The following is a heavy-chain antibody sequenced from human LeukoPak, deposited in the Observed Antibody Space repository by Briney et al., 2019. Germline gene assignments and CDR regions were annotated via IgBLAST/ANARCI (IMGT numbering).Heavy chain of an antibody. Sequence: GGSLRLSCAASGFTFSSYLMSWVRQAPGKGLEWVSGISGSGDNTYYAASVQGRFTISRDNSKNTLYLQMNSLRAEDTAMYYCARLLRPVAGVQPFHHWGQGTLVSVSS. CDR3: ARLLRPVAGVQPFHH. J-gene: IGHJ1*01. D-gene: IGHD6-19*01. CDR2: ISGSGDNT. V-gene: IGHV3-23*01. CDR1: GFTFSSYL.